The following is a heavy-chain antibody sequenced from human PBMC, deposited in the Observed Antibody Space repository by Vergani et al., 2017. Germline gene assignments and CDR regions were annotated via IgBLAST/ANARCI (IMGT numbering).Heavy chain of an antibody. J-gene: IGHJ5*02. Sequence: QVQLVESGGNVVQSGTSLRLSCAASGFSFGSYGMHWVRQSPGKGLEWVAVISNDGGNKYYADSVKGRFTIYKDNTVDMLSLQMNSLRAEDTAVYYCANPEGVIPAAGGWFDPWGQGTLVTVSS. D-gene: IGHD2-2*01. CDR1: GFSFGSYG. V-gene: IGHV3-30*18. CDR2: ISNDGGNK. CDR3: ANPEGVIPAAGGWFDP.